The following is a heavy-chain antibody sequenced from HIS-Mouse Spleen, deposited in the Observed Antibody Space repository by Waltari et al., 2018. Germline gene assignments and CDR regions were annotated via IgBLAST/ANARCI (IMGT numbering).Heavy chain of an antibody. Sequence: EVQLVESGGGLVQPGGSLRLSCAASGFTFSSYWMHWVRQAPGKGLVCVSSINSDGSSTSYAVSVKGRLPISRDNAKNTLYLQMNSLRAEDTAVYYCARIYSSGWRLDAFDIWGQGTMVTVSS. CDR2: INSDGSST. CDR3: ARIYSSGWRLDAFDI. V-gene: IGHV3-74*01. CDR1: GFTFSSYW. D-gene: IGHD6-19*01. J-gene: IGHJ3*02.